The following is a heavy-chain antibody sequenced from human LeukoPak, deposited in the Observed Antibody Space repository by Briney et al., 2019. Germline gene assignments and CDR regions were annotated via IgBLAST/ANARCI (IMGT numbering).Heavy chain of an antibody. D-gene: IGHD3-22*01. J-gene: IGHJ4*02. CDR2: IYYSGST. CDR1: GGSISSHY. Sequence: SETLSLTCTVSGGSISSHYWSWIRQPPGKGLEWIGYIYYSGSTNYNPSLKSRVTISVDTSKNQFSLKLSSVTAAHTAVYYCARPAYYDSSGYYYLAFDYWGQGTLVTVSS. CDR3: ARPAYYDSSGYYYLAFDY. V-gene: IGHV4-59*11.